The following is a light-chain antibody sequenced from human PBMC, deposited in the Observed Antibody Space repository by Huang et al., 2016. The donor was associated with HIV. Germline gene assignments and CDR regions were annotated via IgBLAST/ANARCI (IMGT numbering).Light chain of an antibody. J-gene: IGKJ3*01. V-gene: IGKV3-11*01. Sequence: EIVLTQTPATPSLSPGERATLSCRASQSVGGYLAWYQHEPGQAPRLLIDDASNRATGIPARFSGSGSETDFTLTINNLEPEDFAVYYCQQRSRPFTFGPGTKVDFK. CDR3: QQRSRPFT. CDR2: DAS. CDR1: QSVGGY.